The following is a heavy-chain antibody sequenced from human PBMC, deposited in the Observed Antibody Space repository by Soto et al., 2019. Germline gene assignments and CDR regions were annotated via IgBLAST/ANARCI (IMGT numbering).Heavy chain of an antibody. J-gene: IGHJ4*02. CDR2: IKQDGSDE. D-gene: IGHD6-19*01. Sequence: PGGSVRLSCAASGVTFNGYWMGWVRHVPGKGLEWLANIKQDGSDEYYVDSVKGRFTISRDNAKNSLYLQVNSLRAEDTAVYYCARGRYNTGWYPDYFDYWGQGT. CDR1: GVTFNGYW. CDR3: ARGRYNTGWYPDYFDY. V-gene: IGHV3-7*01.